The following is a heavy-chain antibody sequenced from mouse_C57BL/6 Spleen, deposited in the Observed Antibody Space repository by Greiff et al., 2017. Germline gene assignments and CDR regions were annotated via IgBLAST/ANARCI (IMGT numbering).Heavy chain of an antibody. CDR1: GFSLTSYG. CDR3: AKNPLYYGSPHWYFDV. J-gene: IGHJ1*03. Sequence: VQVVESGPGLVQPSQSLSITCTVSGFSLTSYGVHWVRQSPGKGLEWLGVIWRGGSTDYNAAFMSRLRITKDNSKSQVFFKMNSLQADDTAIYYCAKNPLYYGSPHWYFDVWGTGTTVTVSS. D-gene: IGHD1-1*01. CDR2: IWRGGST. V-gene: IGHV2-5*01.